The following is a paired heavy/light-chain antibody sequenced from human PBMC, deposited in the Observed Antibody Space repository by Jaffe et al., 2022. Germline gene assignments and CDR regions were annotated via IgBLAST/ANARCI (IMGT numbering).Light chain of an antibody. J-gene: IGLJ3*02. CDR3: AAWDDSLSGWV. V-gene: IGLV1-47*01. CDR1: SSNIGSNY. Sequence: QSVLTQPSSASGTPGQRVTISCSGSSSNIGSNYVYWYQQLPGTAPRLLISRNNQRPSGVPDRLSGSKSGPSASLAISGLRSEDEADYYCAAWDDSLSGWVFGGGTKLTVL. CDR2: RNN.
Heavy chain of an antibody. Sequence: QVHLVESGGGVVQPGGSLRLSCAASGFTFSSYGMHWVRQAPGKGLEWVAFLRHDATTIYGADSVRGRFTISRDNSQNTLYLQMNSLRPEDTAVYYCANSDVVYNNYPPGDYWGQGTLVTVSS. V-gene: IGHV3-30*02. CDR3: ANSDVVYNNYPPGDY. D-gene: IGHD4-4*01. CDR1: GFTFSSYG. CDR2: LRHDATTI. J-gene: IGHJ4*02.